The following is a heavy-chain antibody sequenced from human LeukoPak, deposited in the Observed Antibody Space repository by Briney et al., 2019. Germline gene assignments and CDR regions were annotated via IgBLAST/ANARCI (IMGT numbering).Heavy chain of an antibody. CDR1: GFTFSSYS. D-gene: IGHD1-1*01. Sequence: PGGSLRLSCAASGFTFSSYSMNWVRQAPGKGLEGVSSISSSSSYIYYADSVKGRFTISRDNAKNSLYLQMNSLGAEDTAVYYCAPTAIKALTDYWGQGTLVTVSS. CDR3: APTAIKALTDY. J-gene: IGHJ4*02. CDR2: ISSSSSYI. V-gene: IGHV3-21*01.